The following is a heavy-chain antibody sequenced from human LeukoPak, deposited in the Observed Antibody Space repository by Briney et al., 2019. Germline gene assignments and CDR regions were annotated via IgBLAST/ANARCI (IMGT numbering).Heavy chain of an antibody. Sequence: PGGSLRLSCVASGFDFSSHAMTWVRQAPGKGLEWVSSFNDTGSSTYYADSVKGRFTISRDNSKSTLYLQMTNLRAEDTAVYFCAKDLLRIYWRTFDSWGQGALVIVSS. J-gene: IGHJ4*02. CDR2: FNDTGSST. CDR1: GFDFSSHA. CDR3: AKDLLRIYWRTFDS. V-gene: IGHV3-23*01. D-gene: IGHD3-10*01.